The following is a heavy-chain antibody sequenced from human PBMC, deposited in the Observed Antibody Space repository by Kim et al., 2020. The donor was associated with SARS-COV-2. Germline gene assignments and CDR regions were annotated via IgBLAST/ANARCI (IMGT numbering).Heavy chain of an antibody. V-gene: IGHV5-51*01. J-gene: IGHJ4*02. CDR1: GYSFTSYW. CDR2: IYPGDSDT. Sequence: GESLKISCKGSGYSFTSYWIGWVRQMPGKGLEWMGIIYPGDSDTRYSPSFQGQVTISADKSISTAYLQWSSLKASDNAMYYCARRRYCSGGSCYSSYNYFDYWGQGTLVTVSS. CDR3: ARRRYCSGGSCYSSYNYFDY. D-gene: IGHD2-15*01.